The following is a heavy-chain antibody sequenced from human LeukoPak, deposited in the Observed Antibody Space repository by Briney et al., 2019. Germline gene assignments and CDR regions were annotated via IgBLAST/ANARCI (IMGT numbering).Heavy chain of an antibody. J-gene: IGHJ6*02. CDR3: ARACGVITGGAYYYYGMDV. CDR2: INSDGSST. Sequence: GGSLRLSCAASGFTFSSYWMPWVRQAPGKGLVWVSRINSDGSSTSYADSVKGRFTISRDNAKNTLYLQMNSLRAEDTAVYYCARACGVITGGAYYYYGMDVWGQGTTVTVSS. V-gene: IGHV3-74*01. D-gene: IGHD3-22*01. CDR1: GFTFSSYW.